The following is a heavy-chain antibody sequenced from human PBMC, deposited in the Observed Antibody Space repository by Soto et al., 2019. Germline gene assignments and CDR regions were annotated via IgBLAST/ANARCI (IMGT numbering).Heavy chain of an antibody. D-gene: IGHD3-10*01. CDR3: ARFLGGAGSYYDGQNYNYYNGMDV. V-gene: IGHV1-69*13. J-gene: IGHJ6*02. CDR2: IIPVFGTA. CDR1: GGPYNSFA. Sequence: SVKVSCRASGGPYNSFAISWVRQAPGQGLEWIGGIIPVFGTATYAQKFKGRVTITAEESTSTAYMELSSLTSEDTAVYYCARFLGGAGSYYDGQNYNYYNGMDVWGQGTTVTVSS.